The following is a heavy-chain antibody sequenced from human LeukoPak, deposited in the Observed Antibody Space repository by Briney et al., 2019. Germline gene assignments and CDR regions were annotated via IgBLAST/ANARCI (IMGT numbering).Heavy chain of an antibody. J-gene: IGHJ6*03. V-gene: IGHV4-30-2*01. CDR3: AREEMKLEPYPPYYYYMDV. CDR2: IYHSGST. Sequence: PSQTLSLTCTVSGGSISSGGYYWSWIRQPPGKGLEWIGYIYHSGSTYYNPSLKSRVTISVDRSKNQFSLKLSSVTAADTAVYYCAREEMKLEPYPPYYYYMDVWGKGTTVTVSS. CDR1: GGSISSGGYY. D-gene: IGHD1-1*01.